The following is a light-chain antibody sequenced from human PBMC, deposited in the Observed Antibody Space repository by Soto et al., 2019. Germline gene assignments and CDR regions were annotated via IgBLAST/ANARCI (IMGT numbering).Light chain of an antibody. J-gene: IGLJ1*01. V-gene: IGLV2-8*01. CDR1: GTDVGQYNY. CDR2: HVS. Sequence: QSALTQPPSASGSPGQSVTISCTGAGTDVGQYNYVSWYQQHPGKAPKLLIHHVSRRPSGVPARFSGSKSGNTASLTVSGLQTEDEADYYCSSYTSSSTYYVFGTGTKVTVL. CDR3: SSYTSSSTYYV.